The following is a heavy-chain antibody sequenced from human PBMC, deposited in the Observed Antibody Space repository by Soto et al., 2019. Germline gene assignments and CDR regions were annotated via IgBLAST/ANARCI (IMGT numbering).Heavy chain of an antibody. D-gene: IGHD3-16*01. Sequence: EVQLVESGGGLVQPGGSLRLSCGASGFSFSPHWMSWVRQAPGKGLEWVANINEGGSTKYYMESVKGRFTISRDNATTSLYLQMNSLRVEHTAVYYFARDGLGPLCRDYWGQGTLVTVSS. J-gene: IGHJ4*02. V-gene: IGHV3-7*01. CDR3: ARDGLGPLCRDY. CDR2: INEGGSTK. CDR1: GFSFSPHW.